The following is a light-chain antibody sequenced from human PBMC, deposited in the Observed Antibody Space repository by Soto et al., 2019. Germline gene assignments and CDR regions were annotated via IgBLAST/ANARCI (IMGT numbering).Light chain of an antibody. V-gene: IGKV3-20*01. J-gene: IGKJ3*01. CDR1: RHVYINA. CDR2: GAS. Sequence: VVLTQSPATLSLSPGERATLSCRASRHVYINALGWYQQKPGRTPTLLIYGASTRATDVPDRFSATGSGTAFSLTISSVEPEDSEVHSCQQYGASPFTFGPGTRLEI. CDR3: QQYGASPFT.